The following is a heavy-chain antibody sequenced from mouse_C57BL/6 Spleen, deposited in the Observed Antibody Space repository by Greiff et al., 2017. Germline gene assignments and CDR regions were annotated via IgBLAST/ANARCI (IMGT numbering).Heavy chain of an antibody. CDR2: IHPSDSDT. J-gene: IGHJ3*01. V-gene: IGHV1-74*01. CDR1: GYTFTSYW. Sequence: QVQLQQPGAELVKPGASVKVSCKASGYTFTSYWMHWVKQRPGQGLEWSGRIHPSDSDTNYTQKFKGKATLTVDKSSSTGYMQLSSLTSEDSAVYECAIDDGYPCAYWGQGTLVTVSA. D-gene: IGHD2-3*01. CDR3: AIDDGYPCAY.